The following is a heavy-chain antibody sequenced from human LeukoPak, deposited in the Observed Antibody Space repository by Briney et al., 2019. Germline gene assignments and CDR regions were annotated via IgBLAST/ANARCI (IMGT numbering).Heavy chain of an antibody. Sequence: LAGGSLRLSCAASGFTFSIYAMSWVRQAPGKGLQWVSSITSSGDGTYYADSVKGRFTISRDNSENMLYLQVNSLRVEDTAVYFCAKDRPNYYGSNGHYYRRDGDYWGQGTLVTASS. D-gene: IGHD3-22*01. CDR1: GFTFSIYA. CDR3: AKDRPNYYGSNGHYYRRDGDY. J-gene: IGHJ4*02. V-gene: IGHV3-23*01. CDR2: ITSSGDGT.